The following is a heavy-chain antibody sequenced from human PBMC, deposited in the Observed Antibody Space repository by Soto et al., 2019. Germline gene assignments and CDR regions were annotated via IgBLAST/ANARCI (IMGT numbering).Heavy chain of an antibody. V-gene: IGHV4-59*01. D-gene: IGHD3-9*01. CDR3: ARDLSYYDILTGYYNYYGMDV. Sequence: PSETLSLTCTVSGGSISSYYWSWIRQPPGKGLEWIGYIYYSGSTNYNPSLKSRVTISVDTSKNQFSLKLSSVTAADTAVYYCARDLSYYDILTGYYNYYGMDVWGKGTTVTVSS. CDR2: IYYSGST. J-gene: IGHJ6*04. CDR1: GGSISSYY.